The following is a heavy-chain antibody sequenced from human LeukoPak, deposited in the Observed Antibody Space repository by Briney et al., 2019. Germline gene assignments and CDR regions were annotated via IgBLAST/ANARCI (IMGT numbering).Heavy chain of an antibody. CDR2: IKQDGSEK. Sequence: GGSLRLSCAASGFTFSNYWMTWVRQAPGKGLEWVSNIKQDGSEKYYVDSVKGRFTISRDNAKNSLSLQMNSLRAEETAVYCCVRSSSSYGWFDPWGEGTLVTVSS. D-gene: IGHD2-2*01. J-gene: IGHJ5*02. V-gene: IGHV3-7*01. CDR3: VRSSSSYGWFDP. CDR1: GFTFSNYW.